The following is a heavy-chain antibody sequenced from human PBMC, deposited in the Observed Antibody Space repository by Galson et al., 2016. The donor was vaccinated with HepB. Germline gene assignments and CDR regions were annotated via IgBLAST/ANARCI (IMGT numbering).Heavy chain of an antibody. V-gene: IGHV2-5*02. D-gene: IGHD3-3*01. CDR3: THSFWSGYYF. Sequence: VKPTQTLTLTCTFSGFSLRTSGEGVGWIRPPPGKALEWLALIYWDDDERYSPSLKSRLTITKDTSKNQVVLTMANMDPVDTATYYCTHSFWSGYYFWGQGTLVTVSS. CDR2: IYWDDDE. CDR1: GFSLRTSGEG. J-gene: IGHJ4*02.